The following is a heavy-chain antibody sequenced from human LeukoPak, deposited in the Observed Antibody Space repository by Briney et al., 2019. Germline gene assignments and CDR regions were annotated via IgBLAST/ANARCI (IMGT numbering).Heavy chain of an antibody. CDR3: AKESDYYDSSSDY. Sequence: GGSLRLSCAASGFTFSSYGMHWVRQAPGKGLEWVAFIRYDGSNKYYADSVKGRFTISRDNSKNTLYLQMTSLRAEDTAVYYCAKESDYYDSSSDYWGQGTLVTVSS. D-gene: IGHD3-22*01. J-gene: IGHJ4*02. CDR2: IRYDGSNK. V-gene: IGHV3-30*02. CDR1: GFTFSSYG.